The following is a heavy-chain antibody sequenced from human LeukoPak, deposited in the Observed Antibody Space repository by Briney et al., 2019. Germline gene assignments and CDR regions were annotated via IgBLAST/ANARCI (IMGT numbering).Heavy chain of an antibody. CDR3: ARSYSSDYYLYYFDY. Sequence: SETLSLTCTVSGGSISSYYWSWIRQPAGKGLEWIGRIYTSGSTNYNPSLKSRVTMSVDTPKNQFSLKLSSVTAADTAVYYCARSYSSDYYLYYFDYWGQGTLVTVSS. CDR1: GGSISSYY. D-gene: IGHD3-22*01. CDR2: IYTSGST. J-gene: IGHJ4*02. V-gene: IGHV4-4*07.